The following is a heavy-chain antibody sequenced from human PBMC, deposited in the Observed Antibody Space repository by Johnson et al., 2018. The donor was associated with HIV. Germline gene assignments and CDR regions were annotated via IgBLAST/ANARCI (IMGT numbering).Heavy chain of an antibody. Sequence: VQLVESGGGLVQPGGSLRLSCAASGFTLDNYWMTWVRQAPGKGLEWVAHINQDGTKTSLADTVKGRFTIFRDSAKNSLDLQMTSLTAADTAFYYCARGRGALDVWGQGTTVTVSS. CDR1: GFTLDNYW. CDR2: INQDGTKT. D-gene: IGHD3-16*01. J-gene: IGHJ3*01. CDR3: ARGRGALDV. V-gene: IGHV3-7*04.